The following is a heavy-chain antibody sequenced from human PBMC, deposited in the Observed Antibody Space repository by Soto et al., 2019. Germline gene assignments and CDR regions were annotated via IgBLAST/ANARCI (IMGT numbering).Heavy chain of an antibody. CDR2: INPNNGDT. D-gene: IGHD3-9*01. Sequence: QVQLVQSGAEVNKPGASVKVSCKASGYTFIDYYIHWVRQAPGQGLEWMGRINPNNGDTVYTQKFQGRVSMTRDTSITTAFMEVTRLTSDDTAVYFCARGDNILTGYSALVYWGQGTLVTVSS. CDR1: GYTFIDYY. J-gene: IGHJ4*02. CDR3: ARGDNILTGYSALVY. V-gene: IGHV1-2*02.